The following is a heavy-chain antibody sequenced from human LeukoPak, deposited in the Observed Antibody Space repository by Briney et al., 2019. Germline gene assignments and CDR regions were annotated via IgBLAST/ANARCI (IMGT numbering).Heavy chain of an antibody. Sequence: SVKVSCKASGGTFSSYAISWVRQAPGQGLEWMGGIIPIFGTANYAQKFQGRAAITTDESTSTAYMELSSLRSEDTAVYYCARGLAIAAAGTLGDFDYWGQGTLVTVSS. CDR1: GGTFSSYA. CDR3: ARGLAIAAAGTLGDFDY. V-gene: IGHV1-69*05. J-gene: IGHJ4*02. CDR2: IIPIFGTA. D-gene: IGHD6-13*01.